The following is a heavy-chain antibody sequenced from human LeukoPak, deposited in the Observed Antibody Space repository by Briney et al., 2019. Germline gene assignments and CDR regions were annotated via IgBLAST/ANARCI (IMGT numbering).Heavy chain of an antibody. Sequence: SGPTLVKPSETLSLTCTVSGGSNSSGNYYWGWIRQTAGKGLQWIGRMYASGYTEYSPSFKSRVTISLDTSKNQVSLRLTSVTAADTAVYYCARGSLANFGEVDWGQGTLVAVSS. CDR1: GGSNSSGNYY. D-gene: IGHD3-16*01. J-gene: IGHJ4*02. V-gene: IGHV4-61*02. CDR3: ARGSLANFGEVD. CDR2: MYASGYT.